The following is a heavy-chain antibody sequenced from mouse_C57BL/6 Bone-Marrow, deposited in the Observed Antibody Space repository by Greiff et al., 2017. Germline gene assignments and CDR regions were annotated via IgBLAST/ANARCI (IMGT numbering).Heavy chain of an antibody. Sequence: QVQLQQSGPGLVQPSQSLSITCTVSGFSLTSYGVHWVRQSPGKGLEWLGVIWRGGSTDYNAAFMSRLSITKDNSKSQVFFKMNSLQADDTAIYYCAKEGYYGNLYWYFDGWGTGTTVTVSS. D-gene: IGHD2-1*01. CDR1: GFSLTSYG. CDR2: IWRGGST. V-gene: IGHV2-5*01. CDR3: AKEGYYGNLYWYFDG. J-gene: IGHJ1*03.